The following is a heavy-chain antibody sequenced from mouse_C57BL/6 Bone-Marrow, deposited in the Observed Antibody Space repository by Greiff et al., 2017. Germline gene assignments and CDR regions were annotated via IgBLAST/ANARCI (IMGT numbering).Heavy chain of an antibody. Sequence: DVKLVESGGGLVQSGRSLRLSCATSGFTFSDFYMEWVRQAPGKGLEWIAASRNKANDYTTEYSASVKGRFIVSRDTSQSILYLQMNALRAEDTAIYYCARDLDSSGYVLAYWGQGTLVTVSA. D-gene: IGHD3-2*02. V-gene: IGHV7-1*01. CDR2: SRNKANDYTT. CDR1: GFTFSDFY. CDR3: ARDLDSSGYVLAY. J-gene: IGHJ3*01.